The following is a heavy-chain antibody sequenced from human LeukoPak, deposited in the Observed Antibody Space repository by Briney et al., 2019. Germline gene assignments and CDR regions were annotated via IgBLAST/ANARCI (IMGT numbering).Heavy chain of an antibody. CDR2: ISSSGSHT. CDR3: ARHPDGSLSLDY. V-gene: IGHV3-11*03. J-gene: IGHJ4*02. D-gene: IGHD1-26*01. CDR1: GLSFSDYY. Sequence: GGSLRLSCVASGLSFSDYYMSWIRQAPGKGLEWVSYISSSGSHTNYADSVTGRFTISRNNAKKSLHLQMNSLRAEDTAVYYCARHPDGSLSLDYWGQGTLVTVSS.